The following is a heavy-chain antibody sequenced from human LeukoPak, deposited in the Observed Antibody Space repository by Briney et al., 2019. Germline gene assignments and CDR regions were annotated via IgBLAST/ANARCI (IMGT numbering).Heavy chain of an antibody. Sequence: HPGGSLRLSCAASGFTFSSYAMHWVRQAPGKGLEWVAVISYDGSNKYYADSVKGRFTISRDNSKNTLYLQMNSLRAEDTAVYYCARVGPIPGDGYNGAFDIWGQGTMVTVSS. CDR3: ARVGPIPGDGYNGAFDI. CDR1: GFTFSSYA. J-gene: IGHJ3*02. CDR2: ISYDGSNK. V-gene: IGHV3-30*04. D-gene: IGHD5-24*01.